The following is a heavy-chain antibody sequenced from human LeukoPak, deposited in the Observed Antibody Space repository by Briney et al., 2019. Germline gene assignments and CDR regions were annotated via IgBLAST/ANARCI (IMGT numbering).Heavy chain of an antibody. D-gene: IGHD1/OR15-1a*01. V-gene: IGHV3-9*01. CDR3: AREQWSRLD. CDR2: ISWNSGSI. J-gene: IGHJ4*02. Sequence: PGGSLRLSCAASGFTFDDYAMHWVRQAPGKGLEWVSAISWNSGSIGYADSVKGRFTISRDNAWNSLYLQMNSLRPEDTAVYYCAREQWSRLDWGQGTLVTVSS. CDR1: GFTFDDYA.